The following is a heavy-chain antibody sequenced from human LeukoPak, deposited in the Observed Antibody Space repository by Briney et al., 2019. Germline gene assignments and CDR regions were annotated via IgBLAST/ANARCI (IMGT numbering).Heavy chain of an antibody. CDR2: IYYSGST. J-gene: IGHJ4*02. CDR3: ARVTGIFDY. V-gene: IGHV4-39*07. CDR1: GGSISSSNYY. D-gene: IGHD1-1*01. Sequence: PSETLSLTCTVSGGSISSSNYYWGWIRQPPGKGLEWIGSIYYSGSTYYNPSLKSRVTISIDTSKNQFSLKLSSVTAADTAVYYCARVTGIFDYWGLGALVTVSS.